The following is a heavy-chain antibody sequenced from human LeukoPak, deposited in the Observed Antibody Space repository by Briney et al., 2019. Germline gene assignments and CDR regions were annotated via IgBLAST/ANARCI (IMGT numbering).Heavy chain of an antibody. D-gene: IGHD4-17*01. CDR1: GGSFSGYY. CDR3: ARGGISPAYGDLPNNWFDP. J-gene: IGHJ5*02. V-gene: IGHV4-34*01. CDR2: INHSGST. Sequence: PSETLSLTCAVYGGSFSGYYWSWIRQPPGKGLEWIGEINHSGSTNYNPSLKSRVTISVDTSKNQFSLKLSSVTAADTAVYYCARGGISPAYGDLPNNWFDPWGQGTLVTVSS.